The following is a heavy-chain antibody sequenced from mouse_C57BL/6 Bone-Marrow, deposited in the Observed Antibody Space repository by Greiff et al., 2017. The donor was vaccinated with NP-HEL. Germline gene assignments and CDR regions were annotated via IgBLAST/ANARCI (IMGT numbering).Heavy chain of an antibody. Sequence: QVQLQQPGAELVKPGASVKLSCKASGYTFTSYWMHWVKQRPGQGLEWIGMIHPNSGSTNYNEKFKSKATLTVDKSSSTAYMQLSSLTSEDSAVYYCARDGGFYDPPFAYWGQGTLVTVSA. CDR3: ARDGGFYDPPFAY. J-gene: IGHJ3*01. V-gene: IGHV1-64*01. CDR2: IHPNSGST. D-gene: IGHD2-3*01. CDR1: GYTFTSYW.